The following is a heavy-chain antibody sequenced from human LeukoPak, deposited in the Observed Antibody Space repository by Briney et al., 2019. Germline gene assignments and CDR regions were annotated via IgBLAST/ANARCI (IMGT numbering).Heavy chain of an antibody. CDR2: IKSDGKT. CDR1: GFSFSSYW. J-gene: IGHJ2*01. V-gene: IGHV3-74*01. D-gene: IGHD4-23*01. Sequence: GGSLRLSCAASGFSFSSYWMHWVRQAPGKGLVWVSRIKSDGKTNYADSVKGRFTISRDNAKNTLYLQMNSLRAEDTAVYYCARSPRHDYGGSWYFDLWGRGTLVTVSS. CDR3: ARSPRHDYGGSWYFDL.